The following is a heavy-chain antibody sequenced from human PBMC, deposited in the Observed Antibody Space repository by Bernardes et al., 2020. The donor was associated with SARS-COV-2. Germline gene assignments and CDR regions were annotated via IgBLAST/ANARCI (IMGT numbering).Heavy chain of an antibody. CDR1: GITRSSHY. CDR2: IYRGWST. Sequence: GGYLSPPLASSGITRSSHYMGGGRPAPGEGPAWGSVIYRGWSTYYRDSVKGRFSISRDNSKNTLFLQMNSLRVEDTAGYYCASRMATSWGFDYWGQGTLVTVSS. V-gene: IGHV3-66*02. J-gene: IGHJ4*02. D-gene: IGHD3-16*01. CDR3: ASRMATSWGFDY.